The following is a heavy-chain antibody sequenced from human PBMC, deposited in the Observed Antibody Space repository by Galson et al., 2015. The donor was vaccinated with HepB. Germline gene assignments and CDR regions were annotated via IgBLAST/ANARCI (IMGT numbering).Heavy chain of an antibody. V-gene: IGHV1-3*01. CDR1: GYTFTSYA. CDR2: INAGNGNS. D-gene: IGHD5-12*01. CDR3: ARGGESGYSGYDDFDF. Sequence: QSGAEVKNPGESLKISCKASGYTFTSYAVHWVRQAPGQGLEWMGWINAGNGNSRYSQKFQGRVTITRDTSASTAYMELSSLRSEDTTVYYCARGGESGYSGYDDFDFWGQGTLVTVSS. J-gene: IGHJ4*02.